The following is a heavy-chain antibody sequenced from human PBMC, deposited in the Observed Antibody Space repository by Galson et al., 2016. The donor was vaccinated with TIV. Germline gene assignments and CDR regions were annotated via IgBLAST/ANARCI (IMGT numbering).Heavy chain of an antibody. Sequence: SLRLSCAVSGFSANYYVMSWVRQTPGKGLEWVAGISLSGTTTYYADSVRGRFTISRDNSKYTLYLDMKSLRAEDTAVYYCAKPEGDGDYSLGAAFDKWGQGTAVSVSS. D-gene: IGHD4-17*01. CDR3: AKPEGDGDYSLGAAFDK. V-gene: IGHV3-23*01. CDR1: GFSANYYV. J-gene: IGHJ3*02. CDR2: ISLSGTTT.